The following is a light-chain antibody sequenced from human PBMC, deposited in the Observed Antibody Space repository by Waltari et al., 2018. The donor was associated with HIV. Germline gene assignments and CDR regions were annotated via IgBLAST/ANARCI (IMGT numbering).Light chain of an antibody. Sequence: VMTQSPATLSVSPGDRTTLSCRASQSVRTKFAWYQQKPGQPPRLLIYGASTRATGIAARFSGSGSGTEFTLTINSLQSEDYAVYYCQQYDYWPPWTFGQGTKVEMK. CDR3: QQYDYWPPWT. J-gene: IGKJ1*01. CDR1: QSVRTK. CDR2: GAS. V-gene: IGKV3-15*01.